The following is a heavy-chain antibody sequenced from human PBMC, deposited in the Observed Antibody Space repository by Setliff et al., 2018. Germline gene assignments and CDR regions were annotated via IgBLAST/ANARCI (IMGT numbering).Heavy chain of an antibody. D-gene: IGHD3-9*01. V-gene: IGHV4-4*07. CDR2: IYIGGSA. Sequence: SETLSLTCTVSGGSISSYYWSWIRQPAGKGLEWIGHIYIGGSANYNPSLKSRVTMSIDTSKNQFSLKLNSVTAADMAGYYCARVGFYNILTGATNYYYGMDVWGQGTTVTVSS. J-gene: IGHJ6*02. CDR1: GGSISSYY. CDR3: ARVGFYNILTGATNYYYGMDV.